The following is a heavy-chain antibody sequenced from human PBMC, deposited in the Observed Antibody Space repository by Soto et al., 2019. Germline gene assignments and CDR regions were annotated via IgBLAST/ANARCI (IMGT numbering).Heavy chain of an antibody. J-gene: IGHJ4*02. D-gene: IGHD3-9*01. CDR1: GDSVSSKSTA. Sequence: PSQTLSLTCAISGDSVSSKSTAWNWIRQSPSRGLEWLGRAYYTSEWHYDYAVSVKSRITISPDTSRNQFSLQVNSVTPEDTAVYFCAGGPSLTGSFFDSWGQGTLVTVS. CDR2: AYYTSEWHY. V-gene: IGHV6-1*01. CDR3: AGGPSLTGSFFDS.